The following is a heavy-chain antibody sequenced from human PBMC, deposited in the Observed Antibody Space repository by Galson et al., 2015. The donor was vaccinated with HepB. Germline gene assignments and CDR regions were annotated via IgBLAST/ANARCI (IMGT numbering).Heavy chain of an antibody. CDR3: ARVNLWFGELFESD. V-gene: IGHV1-8*01. D-gene: IGHD3-10*01. CDR2: MNPNSGNT. Sequence: SVTVSCKASGYTFTSYDINWVRQATGQGLEWMGWMNPNSGNTGYAQKFQGRVTMTRNTSISTAYMELSSLRSEDTAVYYCARVNLWFGELFESDWGQGTLVTVSS. J-gene: IGHJ4*02. CDR1: GYTFTSYD.